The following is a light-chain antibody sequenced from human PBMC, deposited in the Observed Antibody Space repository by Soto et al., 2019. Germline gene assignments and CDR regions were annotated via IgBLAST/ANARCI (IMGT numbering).Light chain of an antibody. V-gene: IGKV3-20*01. CDR1: DRISNEY. CDR3: QQYGGAPRT. Sequence: DIVLTQSPSSLSLSPGERVTLSCRASDRISNEYVAWYQQRPGQAPRLLIYGASRRAIGVPDRFSGSGSGADFTLTVNSLEPEDFAVYFCQQYGGAPRTFGQGTKVEV. CDR2: GAS. J-gene: IGKJ1*01.